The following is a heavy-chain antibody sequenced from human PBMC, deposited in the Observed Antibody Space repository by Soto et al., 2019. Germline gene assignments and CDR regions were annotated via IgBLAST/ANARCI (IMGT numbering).Heavy chain of an antibody. V-gene: IGHV4-39*01. CDR2: MFYSGLT. Sequence: SVTLSLTCSVSGYSVTSSDYYWAWIRQPPGKGLEWIGSMFYSGLTSYNPSLKSRVTLSVDTPRNQFSVRLNSVTAADTAVYYCARLCVSLSGPYGIHVWGEGTTVTFS. J-gene: IGHJ6*01. CDR3: ARLCVSLSGPYGIHV. CDR1: GYSVTSSDYY. D-gene: IGHD2-15*01.